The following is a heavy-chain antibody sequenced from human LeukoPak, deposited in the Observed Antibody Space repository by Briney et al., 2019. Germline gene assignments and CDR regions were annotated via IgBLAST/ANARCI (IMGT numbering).Heavy chain of an antibody. CDR1: GYTFTSYG. J-gene: IGHJ4*02. Sequence: GASVKVSCKASGYTFTSYGISWVRQAPGQGLEWMGWISAYNGNTNYAQKLQGRVTMTTDTPTSTAYMELRSLRSDDTAVYYCARIPPYCTNGVCYDYWGQGTLVTVSS. V-gene: IGHV1-18*01. CDR3: ARIPPYCTNGVCYDY. CDR2: ISAYNGNT. D-gene: IGHD2-8*01.